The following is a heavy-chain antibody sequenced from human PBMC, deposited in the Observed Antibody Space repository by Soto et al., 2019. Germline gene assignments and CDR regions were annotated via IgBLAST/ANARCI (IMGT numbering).Heavy chain of an antibody. D-gene: IGHD3-10*01. CDR3: AKYPFGITEVIPLITFDY. Sequence: EVQLLESGGGLVQPGGSLRLSCAASGFTFSSYAMSWVRQAPGKGLEWVSAISGSGGSTYYADSVKGRFTISRDNSKNTLYLQMNSLRAEDTAVYYCAKYPFGITEVIPLITFDYWGQGTLVTVSS. CDR1: GFTFSSYA. V-gene: IGHV3-23*01. J-gene: IGHJ4*02. CDR2: ISGSGGST.